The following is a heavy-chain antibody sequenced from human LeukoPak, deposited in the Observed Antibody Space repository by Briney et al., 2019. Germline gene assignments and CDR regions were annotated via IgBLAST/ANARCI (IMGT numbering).Heavy chain of an antibody. CDR3: ARYPSSSGIDY. D-gene: IGHD6-13*01. CDR1: GGSISSSSYY. J-gene: IGHJ4*02. Sequence: SETLSLTCTVSGGSISSSSYYWGWIRQPPGKGLEWIGSIYYSGSTYYNPSLKSRVTISVDTSKNQFSLKLSSVTAADTAVYYCARYPSSSGIDYWGQGTLVTVSS. CDR2: IYYSGST. V-gene: IGHV4-39*07.